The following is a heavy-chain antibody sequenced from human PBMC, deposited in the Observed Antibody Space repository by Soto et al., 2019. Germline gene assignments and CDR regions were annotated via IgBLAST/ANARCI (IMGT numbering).Heavy chain of an antibody. CDR2: IYTSGST. V-gene: IGHV4-4*07. J-gene: IGHJ6*02. CDR3: AGRHLHYYYYDMDV. CDR1: GGSISSYY. Sequence: SETLSLTCTVSGGSISSYYWSWIRQPAGKGLEWIGRIYTSGSTNYNPSLKSRVTMSVDTSKNQFSLKLSSVTAADTAVYYCAGRHLHYYYYDMDVWGQGTTVTVSS.